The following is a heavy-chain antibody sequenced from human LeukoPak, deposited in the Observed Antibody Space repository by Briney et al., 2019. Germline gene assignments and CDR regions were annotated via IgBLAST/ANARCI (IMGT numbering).Heavy chain of an antibody. CDR1: GGSFSGYY. CDR3: ARTXVVTPRGDDX. V-gene: IGHV4-34*01. J-gene: IGHJ4*02. Sequence: SETLSLTCAVYGGSFSGYYWSWIRQPPGKGLEWIGEINHSGSTNYNPSLKSRVTISVDTSKNQFSLKLSSVTAADTAVYYCARTXVVTPRGDDXXGQGTLVTVSS. CDR2: INHSGST. D-gene: IGHD4-23*01.